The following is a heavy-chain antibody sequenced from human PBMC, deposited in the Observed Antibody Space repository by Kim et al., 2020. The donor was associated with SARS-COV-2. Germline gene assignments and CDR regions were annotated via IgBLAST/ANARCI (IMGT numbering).Heavy chain of an antibody. CDR3: ATVDNWGLGAFDY. Sequence: CNPSRKSRVTITVDTSKNQFCLKKRSVTAADTAVYYCATVDNWGLGAFDYWGQGTLVTVSS. J-gene: IGHJ4*02. V-gene: IGHV4-59*01. D-gene: IGHD7-27*01.